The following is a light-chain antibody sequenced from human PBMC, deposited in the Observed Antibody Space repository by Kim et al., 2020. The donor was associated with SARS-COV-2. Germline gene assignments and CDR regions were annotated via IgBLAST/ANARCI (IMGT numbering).Light chain of an antibody. V-gene: IGKV4-1*01. CDR2: WAS. J-gene: IGKJ1*01. Sequence: DIVMTQSPDSLAVSLGERATINCKSSQSVLYSSNNKNYLAWYQQKPGQPPKLLIYWASTRESGVPDRFSGSGSGTVFTLTISSLQAEDVAVYYCHQYYSTPWTFGQGTKVDIK. CDR3: HQYYSTPWT. CDR1: QSVLYSSNNKNY.